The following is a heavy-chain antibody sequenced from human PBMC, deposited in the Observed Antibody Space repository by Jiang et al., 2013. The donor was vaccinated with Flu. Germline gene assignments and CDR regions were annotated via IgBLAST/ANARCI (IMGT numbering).Heavy chain of an antibody. CDR3: AKDFGIAAPWGASWFDP. D-gene: IGHD6-13*01. J-gene: IGHJ5*02. CDR2: YDGTNK. Sequence: YDGTNKYYADSVKGRFTISRDNSKDTLYLQMNSLRAEDTAVYYCAKDFGIAAPWGASWFDPWGQGILVTVSS. V-gene: IGHV3-30*01.